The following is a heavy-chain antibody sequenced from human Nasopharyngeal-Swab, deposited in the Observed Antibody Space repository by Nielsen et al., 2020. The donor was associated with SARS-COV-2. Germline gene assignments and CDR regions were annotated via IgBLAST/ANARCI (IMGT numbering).Heavy chain of an antibody. V-gene: IGHV1-69*13. CDR2: IIPIFGTA. CDR3: ARGPFYFWSGRHYFDY. CDR1: GGTFSSYA. D-gene: IGHD3-3*01. J-gene: IGHJ4*02. Sequence: SVKVSCKASGGTFSSYAISWVRQAPGQGLEWMGGIIPIFGTANYAQKFQGRVTITADESTSTAYMELSSLRSEDTAVYYWARGPFYFWSGRHYFDYWGQGTLVTVSS.